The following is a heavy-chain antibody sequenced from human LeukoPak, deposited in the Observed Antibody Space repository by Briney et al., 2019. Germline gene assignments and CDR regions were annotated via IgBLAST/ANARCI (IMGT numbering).Heavy chain of an antibody. V-gene: IGHV5-51*01. CDR3: ARMDGIAAAGTTTFDY. J-gene: IGHJ4*02. D-gene: IGHD6-13*01. Sequence: GESLKISCKGSGYSFTSYWIGWVRQMPGKGLEWMGIIYPGDSDTRYSPSFQGQVTISADKSISTAYLQWSSLKASDTAMYYCARMDGIAAAGTTTFDYWGQGTLVTVSS. CDR2: IYPGDSDT. CDR1: GYSFTSYW.